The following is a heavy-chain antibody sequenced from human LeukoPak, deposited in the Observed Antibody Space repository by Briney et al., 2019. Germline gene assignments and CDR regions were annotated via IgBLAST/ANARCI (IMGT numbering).Heavy chain of an antibody. CDR1: GGSISSYNYC. CDR2: ISYTGST. CDR3: ARGSDGYNWEPFDY. V-gene: IGHV4-39*01. J-gene: IGHJ4*02. D-gene: IGHD5-24*01. Sequence: SETLSLTCTVSGGSISSYNYCWGWIRQPPWKGLEWIGSISYTGSTYYNPSLKSRLTISVDTSKSQFSLNLSSVTAADTAVYYCARGSDGYNWEPFDYWGQGTLVTVSS.